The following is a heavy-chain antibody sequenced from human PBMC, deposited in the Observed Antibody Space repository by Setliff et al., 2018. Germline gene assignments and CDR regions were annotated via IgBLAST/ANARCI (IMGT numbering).Heavy chain of an antibody. CDR3: AQKHQRASWAFDP. Sequence: PSETLSLTCTVSGGSINSGVYYWGWIRQPPGKGLEWIGRIYQGGDTYYNASLKSRRTISVDTSKNQFSLKLRSVTAADTAVYYCAQKHQRASWAFDPWGRGTLVTVSS. CDR2: IYQGGDT. CDR1: GGSINSGVYY. J-gene: IGHJ5*02. D-gene: IGHD2-2*01. V-gene: IGHV4-39*01.